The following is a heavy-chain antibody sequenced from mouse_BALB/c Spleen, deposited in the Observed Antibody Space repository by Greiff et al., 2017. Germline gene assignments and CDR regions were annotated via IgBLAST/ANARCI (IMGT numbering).Heavy chain of an antibody. J-gene: IGHJ1*01. Sequence: EVKLMESGGGLVQPGGSLNLSCAASGFDFSRYWMSWARQAPGKGQEWIGEINPGSSTVNYTPSLKDKFIISRDNAKKTLYLQMSKVRSEDTAFYYCEGGVRGYWYFEVWGAGTTVTVSS. D-gene: IGHD2-2*01. CDR3: EGGVRGYWYFEV. CDR1: GFDFSRYW. CDR2: INPGSSTV. V-gene: IGHV4-2*02.